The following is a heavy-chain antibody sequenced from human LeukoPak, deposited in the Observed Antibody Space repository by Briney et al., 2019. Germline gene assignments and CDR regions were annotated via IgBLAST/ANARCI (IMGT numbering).Heavy chain of an antibody. CDR1: GFTFSSYA. J-gene: IGHJ3*01. Sequence: GGSLRLSCAASGFTFSSYAMSWVRQAPGKGLEWVSVVGDSAETTHYADSVKGCFFISRDNSKNTVHLEMNSLRAEDTALYYCVKDSFILEGGVGSDDGFAVWGQGTMVTVSS. D-gene: IGHD3-3*01. V-gene: IGHV3-23*01. CDR2: VGDSAETT. CDR3: VKDSFILEGGVGSDDGFAV.